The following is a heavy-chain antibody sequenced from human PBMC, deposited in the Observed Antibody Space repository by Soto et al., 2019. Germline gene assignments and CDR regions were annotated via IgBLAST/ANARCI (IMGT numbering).Heavy chain of an antibody. D-gene: IGHD2-15*01. J-gene: IGHJ4*02. CDR3: ATSYCSGGSCYPPLVDY. Sequence: ASVKVSCKASGYTFTSYGISWVRQAPGQGLEWMGWINAYNGNTNYAQKLQGRVTMTTATSTSKAYMELRSLRSDDTAVYYCATSYCSGGSCYPPLVDYWGQGTLVTVSS. V-gene: IGHV1-18*01. CDR1: GYTFTSYG. CDR2: INAYNGNT.